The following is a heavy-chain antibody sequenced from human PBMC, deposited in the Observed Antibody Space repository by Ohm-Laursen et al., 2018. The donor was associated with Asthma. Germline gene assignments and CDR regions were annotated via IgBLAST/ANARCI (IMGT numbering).Heavy chain of an antibody. Sequence: SSVKVSCKASGGTFSSYAISWVRQAPGQGLEWMGGIIPIFGTANYAQKFQGRVTITADESTSTAYMELSSLRSEDTAVYYCARSHYYGSGSYYYYYYGMDVWGQGTTVTVSS. J-gene: IGHJ6*02. D-gene: IGHD3-10*01. V-gene: IGHV1-69*01. CDR3: ARSHYYGSGSYYYYYYGMDV. CDR1: GGTFSSYA. CDR2: IIPIFGTA.